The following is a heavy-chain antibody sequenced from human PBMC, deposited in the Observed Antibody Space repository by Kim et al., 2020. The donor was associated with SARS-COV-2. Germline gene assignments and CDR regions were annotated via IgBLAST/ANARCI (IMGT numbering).Heavy chain of an antibody. CDR3: ARGGASSLPLDY. D-gene: IGHD2-2*01. CDR1: GGSISSYY. CDR2: ISYSGST. Sequence: SETLSLTCTVSGGSISSYYWSWIRQPPGKGLEWIGHISYSGSTWYNPSLKSRVTISADTSKNQFSLKLNSVTAADTAVYYWARGGASSLPLDYWGQGTLVTVYS. V-gene: IGHV4-59*13. J-gene: IGHJ4*02.